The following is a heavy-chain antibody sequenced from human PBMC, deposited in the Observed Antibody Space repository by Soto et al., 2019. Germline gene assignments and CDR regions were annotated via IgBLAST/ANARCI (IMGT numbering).Heavy chain of an antibody. J-gene: IGHJ4*02. CDR3: IADRCWRSSTCL. CDR2: IKSKGDGGTT. Sequence: EVQLVESGGGLVKPGGSLRLSCAASGFSFSHAWMSWVRLAPGKGLEWVGRIKSKGDGGTTDYAGPVKGRFAVSRDDSGNTLEVQRDSLRTEGTAVDYCIADRCWRSSTCLWGEGTLVTIAS. D-gene: IGHD2-2*01. CDR1: GFSFSHAW. V-gene: IGHV3-15*01.